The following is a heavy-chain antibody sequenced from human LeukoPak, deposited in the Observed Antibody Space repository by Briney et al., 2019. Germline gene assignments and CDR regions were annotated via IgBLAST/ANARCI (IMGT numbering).Heavy chain of an antibody. CDR2: ISYDGSNK. J-gene: IGHJ4*02. Sequence: GGSLRLSCAASGFTFSSYGMHWVRQAPGKGLEWAAVISYDGSNKYYADSVKGRFTISRDNSKNTLYLQMNSLRAEDTAVYYCAKDNYYGSGTITYFDYWGQGTLVTVSS. CDR3: AKDNYYGSGTITYFDY. V-gene: IGHV3-30*18. D-gene: IGHD3-10*01. CDR1: GFTFSSYG.